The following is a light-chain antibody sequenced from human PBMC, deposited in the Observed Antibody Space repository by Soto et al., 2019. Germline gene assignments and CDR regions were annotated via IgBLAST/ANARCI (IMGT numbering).Light chain of an antibody. CDR1: SSNIGSNT. CDR2: SNN. V-gene: IGLV1-44*01. J-gene: IGLJ1*01. CDR3: AAWDDSQWSGV. Sequence: QLVLTQPPSAPGTPGQRVTISCSGSSSNIGSNTVNWYQQLPGTAPKLLIYSNNQRPSGVPDRFSGSKSGTSASLAISGLQSEDEADYYCAAWDDSQWSGVFGTGTKLTVL.